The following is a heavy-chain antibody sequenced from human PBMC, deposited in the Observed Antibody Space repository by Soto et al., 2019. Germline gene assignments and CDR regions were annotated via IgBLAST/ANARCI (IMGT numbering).Heavy chain of an antibody. V-gene: IGHV3-7*01. CDR2: IKEDGSDK. J-gene: IGHJ4*02. Sequence: TGGSLRLSCAASGFTFSNFFMTWVRQAPGKGLEWVATIKEDGSDKYYVDSVKGRFTISRDNAKNSLYLQMNSLRAEDTAVYYCARTTQSDYWGQGTLVTVSS. CDR3: ARTTQSDY. CDR1: GFTFSNFF.